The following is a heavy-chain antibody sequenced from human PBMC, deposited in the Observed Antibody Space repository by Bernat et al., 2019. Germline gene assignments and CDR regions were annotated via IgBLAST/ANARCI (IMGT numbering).Heavy chain of an antibody. CDR3: VRDGAALYYYHGMDV. D-gene: IGHD6-25*01. Sequence: VQLVESGGALVQSGGSLRLSCAASGFTFSDYSLHWVRQAPGKGLEWVAVVSYDGRNKYYADSVQARFIISRDDSENTLYLQMDSLKSEDTAVYYCVRDGAALYYYHGMDVWGRGTTVTVSS. J-gene: IGHJ6*02. V-gene: IGHV3-30*04. CDR2: VSYDGRNK. CDR1: GFTFSDYS.